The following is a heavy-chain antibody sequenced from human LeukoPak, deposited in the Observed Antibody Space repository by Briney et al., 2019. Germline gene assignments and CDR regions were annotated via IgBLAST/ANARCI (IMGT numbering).Heavy chain of an antibody. D-gene: IGHD2-2*01. J-gene: IGHJ6*03. V-gene: IGHV1-69*05. Sequence: ASVKVSCKASGGTFSSYAISWVRQAPGQGLEWMGGIIPIFGTANYAQKFQGRVTITTDESTSTAYMELSSLRSEDTAVYYCAVVPAAMFDYMDVWGKGTTVTVSS. CDR1: GGTFSSYA. CDR2: IIPIFGTA. CDR3: AVVPAAMFDYMDV.